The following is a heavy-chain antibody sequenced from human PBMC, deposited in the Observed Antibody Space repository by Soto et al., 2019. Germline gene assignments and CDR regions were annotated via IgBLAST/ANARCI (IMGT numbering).Heavy chain of an antibody. Sequence: GASVKVSCKASGYTFTSHYLHWVRQAPGQGLEWMGIINPGGGSPSYAQKFQGRVTMTSDTSTSTVYMDLGSLRSEDTAVYYCARDPSSGNGVDYWGQGTLVTVSS. CDR2: INPGGGSP. D-gene: IGHD3-22*01. J-gene: IGHJ4*02. V-gene: IGHV1-46*01. CDR1: GYTFTSHY. CDR3: ARDPSSGNGVDY.